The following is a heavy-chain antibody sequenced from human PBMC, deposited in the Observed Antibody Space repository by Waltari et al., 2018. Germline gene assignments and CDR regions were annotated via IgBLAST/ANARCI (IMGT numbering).Heavy chain of an antibody. CDR2: ISGSGATP. V-gene: IGHV3-23*01. D-gene: IGHD3-16*02. CDR1: FSFMGFA. J-gene: IGHJ4*02. Sequence: FSFMGFAMTWVRQAPGEGLECVASISGSGATPFYADSVKGRFTIVRDNSRDTVYLQMNSLRVDDSAVYYCAKGSRGYTNYFFDSWGQGTLVSVSS. CDR3: AKGSRGYTNYFFDS.